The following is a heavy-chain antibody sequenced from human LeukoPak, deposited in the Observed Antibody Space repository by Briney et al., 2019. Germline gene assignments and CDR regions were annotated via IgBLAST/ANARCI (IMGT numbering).Heavy chain of an antibody. J-gene: IGHJ4*02. CDR1: GFTFSSYW. V-gene: IGHV3-74*01. Sequence: GGSLRLSCATSGFTFSSYWMHWVRQAPGKGLVWVSRINSDGSSTSYADSVKGRFTISRDNAKNTLYLQMNSLRAEDTAVYYCARGGYCNGGSCYFPFDYWGQGTLVTVSS. D-gene: IGHD2-15*01. CDR3: ARGGYCNGGSCYFPFDY. CDR2: INSDGSST.